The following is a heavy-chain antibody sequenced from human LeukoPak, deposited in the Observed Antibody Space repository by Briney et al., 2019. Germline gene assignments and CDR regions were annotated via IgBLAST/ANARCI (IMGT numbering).Heavy chain of an antibody. J-gene: IGHJ2*01. CDR3: ARESRIVLMVYVSYWYFDL. Sequence: SETLSLTCTVSGGSISSGDYYWSWIRQPPGKGLEWIGYIYYSGSTYYNPSLKSRVTISVDTSKNQFSLKLSSVTAADTAVYYCARESRIVLMVYVSYWYFDLWGRGTLVTVSS. CDR1: GGSISSGDYY. V-gene: IGHV4-30-4*08. CDR2: IYYSGST. D-gene: IGHD2-8*01.